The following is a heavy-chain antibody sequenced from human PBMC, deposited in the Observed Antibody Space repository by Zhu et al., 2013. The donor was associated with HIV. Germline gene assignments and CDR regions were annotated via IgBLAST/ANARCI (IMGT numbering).Heavy chain of an antibody. CDR2: MNPNSGNT. V-gene: IGHV1-8*01. J-gene: IGHJ4*02. CDR3: ARGVKYYYDSSGYSDY. Sequence: QVQLVQSGAEVKKPGASVKVSCKASGYTFTSYDINWVRQATGQGLEWMGWMNPNSGNTGYAQKFQGRVTMTRNTSISTAYMELSSLRSEDTAVYYCARGVKYYYDSSGYSDYWGQGTLVTVSS. D-gene: IGHD3-22*01. CDR1: GYTFTSYD.